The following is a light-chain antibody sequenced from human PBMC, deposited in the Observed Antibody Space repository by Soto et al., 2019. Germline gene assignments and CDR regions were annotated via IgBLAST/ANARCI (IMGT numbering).Light chain of an antibody. J-gene: IGKJ1*01. CDR2: GAS. CDR1: QTVYNGF. CDR3: QQYVSSPRT. Sequence: ENVLTQSPGTLSLSPGERATLSCRASQTVYNGFLAWYQQKPGQAPRLLIYGASSRATGIPDRFSGSGSGTDFTLTISSLEPEDFAVYYCQQYVSSPRTFGQATDVDIK. V-gene: IGKV3-20*01.